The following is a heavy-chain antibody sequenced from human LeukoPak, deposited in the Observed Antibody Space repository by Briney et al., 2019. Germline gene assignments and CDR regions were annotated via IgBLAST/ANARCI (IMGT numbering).Heavy chain of an antibody. CDR1: GFPFSSYG. CDR2: ISGGGGST. V-gene: IGHV3-23*01. J-gene: IGHJ4*02. Sequence: GGSLRLSCAASGFPFSSYGMSWVRQAPGKGLEWVSGISGGGGSTYYGDSVKGRFTISGDNSRNTMFQQMNSLRAEDTAVYYCAHGAMYQLDYWGQGTLVTVSS. D-gene: IGHD2-2*01. CDR3: AHGAMYQLDY.